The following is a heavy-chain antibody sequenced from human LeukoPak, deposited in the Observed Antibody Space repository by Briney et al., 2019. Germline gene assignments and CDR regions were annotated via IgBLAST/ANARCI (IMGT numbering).Heavy chain of an antibody. D-gene: IGHD5-18*01. CDR2: ISGRVGST. Sequence: GGSLRLSCAASGFTFSGYAMSWVRQGPGKGLEWVSAISGRVGSTYYADSVKGRFTISRDNSKNTLYLQMNSLRAEDTAVYYCAKDYSYGTSWGQGTLVTVSS. CDR3: AKDYSYGTS. J-gene: IGHJ4*02. V-gene: IGHV3-23*01. CDR1: GFTFSGYA.